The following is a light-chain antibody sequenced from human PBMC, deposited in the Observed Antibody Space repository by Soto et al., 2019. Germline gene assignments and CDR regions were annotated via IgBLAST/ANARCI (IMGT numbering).Light chain of an antibody. CDR3: TSWTTSTPFYV. V-gene: IGLV2-14*03. CDR1: SSDIGAYNF. CDR2: DVN. Sequence: QSVLTQPASVSGSPGQSITISCTGTSSDIGAYNFVSWYQQHPGKAPKLMLYDVNIRPSGVSNRFSGSKSGNTASLTISGLQAEDEADYYCTSWTTSTPFYVFGTGTKVTVL. J-gene: IGLJ1*01.